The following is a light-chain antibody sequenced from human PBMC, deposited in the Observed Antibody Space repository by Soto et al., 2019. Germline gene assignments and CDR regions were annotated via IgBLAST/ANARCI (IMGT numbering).Light chain of an antibody. Sequence: EVVMTPSPATLSVSPGDRATLSCRASQSVHNNLAWYQQKPGQAPRLLIFDTSTRATDIPIRFTGGGSGTEFTLTISSLQSEDSAVYYCQQYEIWPLTFGGGTKVEIK. CDR1: QSVHNN. CDR3: QQYEIWPLT. V-gene: IGKV3-15*01. CDR2: DTS. J-gene: IGKJ4*01.